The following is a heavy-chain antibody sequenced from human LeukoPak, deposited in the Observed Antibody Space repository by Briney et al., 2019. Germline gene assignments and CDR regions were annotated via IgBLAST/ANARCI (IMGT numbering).Heavy chain of an antibody. J-gene: IGHJ4*02. Sequence: PGGSLRLSCAASGFTFSSHSMNWVRQAPGKGLEWVSSISSSSSYIYYADSVKGRFTISRDNSKNSLYLQMNSLRSDDTALYYCARESESSGWYDYWGQGTLVTVSS. CDR2: ISSSSSYI. V-gene: IGHV3-21*04. D-gene: IGHD6-19*01. CDR1: GFTFSSHS. CDR3: ARESESSGWYDY.